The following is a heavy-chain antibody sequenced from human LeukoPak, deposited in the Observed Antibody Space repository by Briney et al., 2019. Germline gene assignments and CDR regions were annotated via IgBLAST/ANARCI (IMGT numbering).Heavy chain of an antibody. CDR3: ARRGATSAFMDV. J-gene: IGHJ6*04. V-gene: IGHV1-18*01. CDR1: GYTFTDYG. D-gene: IGHD1-26*01. CDR2: ITGYNDNT. Sequence: ASVKVSCKASGYTFTDYGVTWVRQAPGQGLEWMGWITGYNDNTNYAQNLQGRLTMTADTSTTTSYMELRSLTSDDTAVYYCARRGATSAFMDVWGKGTTVTVSP.